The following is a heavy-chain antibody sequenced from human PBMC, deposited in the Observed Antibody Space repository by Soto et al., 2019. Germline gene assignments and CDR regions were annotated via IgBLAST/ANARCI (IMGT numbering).Heavy chain of an antibody. CDR1: GYTLNTYG. V-gene: IGHV1-18*01. J-gene: IGHJ4*02. CDR2: ISANNDHT. Sequence: QVQLVQSGAEGKNPGASVKVSCKASGYTLNTYGITWVRQAPGQRLEWMGWISANNDHTNYPQKLQGRVTMTTDAATSTADMELRSLTSDDTAAYYCARGTYFDYCGQPTLVTVTS. CDR3: ARGTYFDY.